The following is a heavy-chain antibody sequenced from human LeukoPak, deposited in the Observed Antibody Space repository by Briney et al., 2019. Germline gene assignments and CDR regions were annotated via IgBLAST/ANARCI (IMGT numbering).Heavy chain of an antibody. D-gene: IGHD3-16*02. CDR3: ARYVWGSYPTFEDY. V-gene: IGHV4-59*01. Sequence: TETLSLTCTVSGGSISSYYWSWIRQPPGKGLEWIGYIYYSGSTNYNPSLKSRVTISVDTSKKQFSLKLSSVTAADTAVYYCARYVWGSYPTFEDYWGQGTLVTVSS. CDR2: IYYSGST. J-gene: IGHJ4*02. CDR1: GGSISSYY.